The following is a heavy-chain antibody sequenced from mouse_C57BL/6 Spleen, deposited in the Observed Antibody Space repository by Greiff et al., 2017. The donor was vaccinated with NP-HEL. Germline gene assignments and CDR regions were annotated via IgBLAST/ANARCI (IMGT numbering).Heavy chain of an antibody. Sequence: VQLQQSGPELVKPGASVKLSCKASGYTFTSYDINWVKQRPGQGLEWIGWIYPRDGSNKYNEKFKGKATLTVDTSSSTAYMELHSLTSEDSAVYCCGRAPSWLGYFDYWGQGTTLTVSS. CDR2: IYPRDGSN. V-gene: IGHV1-85*01. J-gene: IGHJ2*01. D-gene: IGHD3-3*01. CDR1: GYTFTSYD. CDR3: GRAPSWLGYFDY.